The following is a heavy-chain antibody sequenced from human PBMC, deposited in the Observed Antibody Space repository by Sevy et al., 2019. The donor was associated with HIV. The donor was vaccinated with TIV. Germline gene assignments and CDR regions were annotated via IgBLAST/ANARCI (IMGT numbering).Heavy chain of an antibody. CDR2: IRSKANSYAT. CDR1: GFTFSGSA. Sequence: GGSLRLSCAASGFTFSGSAMHWVRQASGKGLEWVGRIRSKANSYATAYAASVKGRFTISRDDSKNTAYLQMNSLKTEETAVYYCTRLVVVVPAAMPREYWFDPWGQGTLVTVSS. J-gene: IGHJ5*02. D-gene: IGHD2-2*01. V-gene: IGHV3-73*01. CDR3: TRLVVVVPAAMPREYWFDP.